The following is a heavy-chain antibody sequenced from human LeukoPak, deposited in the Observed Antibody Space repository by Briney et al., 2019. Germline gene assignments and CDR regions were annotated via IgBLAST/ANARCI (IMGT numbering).Heavy chain of an antibody. CDR1: GLTYRNAW. D-gene: IGHD2-15*01. CDR3: ITGGPHISGHPLDY. V-gene: IGHV3-15*05. CDR2: IKSNPDGGTT. J-gene: IGHJ4*02. Sequence: GGSLRLSCVASGLTYRNAWMTWVRQAPGKGLEWVGRIKSNPDGGTTDFAASVKGRFFTSRDDSKSTLSLQMNSLKIEDTAVYYCITGGPHISGHPLDYWGQGIPVTVSS.